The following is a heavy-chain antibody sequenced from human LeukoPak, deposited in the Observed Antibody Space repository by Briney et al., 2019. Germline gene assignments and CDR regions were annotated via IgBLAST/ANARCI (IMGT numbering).Heavy chain of an antibody. V-gene: IGHV3-7*01. CDR3: ARVGSRSSWYFFYYFDY. J-gene: IGHJ4*02. CDR2: IKQDGSEK. CDR1: GFTFSSYS. D-gene: IGHD6-13*01. Sequence: GGSLRLSCAASGFTFSSYSMNWVRQAPGKGLEWVANIKQDGSEKYYVDSVKGRFTISRDNAKNSLYLQMNSLRAEDTAVYYCARVGSRSSWYFFYYFDYWGQGTLVTVSS.